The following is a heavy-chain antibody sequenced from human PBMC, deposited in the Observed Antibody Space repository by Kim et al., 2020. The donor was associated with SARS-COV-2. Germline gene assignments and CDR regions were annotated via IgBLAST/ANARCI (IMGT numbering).Heavy chain of an antibody. CDR2: IDPSDSYT. D-gene: IGHD2-2*01. V-gene: IGHV5-10-1*01. Sequence: GESLKISCKGSGYSFTSYWISWVRQMPGKGLEWMGRIDPSDSYTNHSPSFQGHVTISADKSISTAYLQWSSLKASDTAMYYCARHLSYCSSTSCSTEYYFDYWGQGTLVTVSS. J-gene: IGHJ4*02. CDR1: GYSFTSYW. CDR3: ARHLSYCSSTSCSTEYYFDY.